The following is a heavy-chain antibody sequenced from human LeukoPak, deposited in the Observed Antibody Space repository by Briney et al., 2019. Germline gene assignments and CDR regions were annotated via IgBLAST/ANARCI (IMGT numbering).Heavy chain of an antibody. J-gene: IGHJ4*02. D-gene: IGHD6-19*01. CDR3: ARDGGSGWFNY. V-gene: IGHV4-61*02. Sequence: PSETLSLTCTVSGGSINSGRHYWSWIRQPAGKGLEWIGRIHTSRNTNYSPSLKSRVTVSVDTSKNQFSLELSSVTAAATAVYYCARDGGSGWFNYWGQGTLVTVSS. CDR2: IHTSRNT. CDR1: GGSINSGRHY.